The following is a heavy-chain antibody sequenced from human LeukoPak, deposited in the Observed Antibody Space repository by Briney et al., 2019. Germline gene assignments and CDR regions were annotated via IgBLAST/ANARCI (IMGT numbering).Heavy chain of an antibody. J-gene: IGHJ4*02. CDR3: ARLRLVGCSSTSCPQWYFDY. CDR1: GYSFTSYW. CDR2: IYPGDSDT. V-gene: IGHV5-51*01. D-gene: IGHD2-2*01. Sequence: PGESLKISCKGSGYSFTSYWIGWVRQMPGKGLEWMGIIYPGDSDTRYSPSFQGQVTISADKSISTAYLQWSSLKASDTAMYYCARLRLVGCSSTSCPQWYFDYWGQGTLVTVSS.